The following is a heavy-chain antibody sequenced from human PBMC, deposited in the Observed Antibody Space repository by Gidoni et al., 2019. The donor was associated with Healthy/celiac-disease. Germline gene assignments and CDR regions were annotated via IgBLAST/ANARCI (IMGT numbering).Heavy chain of an antibody. Sequence: QVQLQQWGAGLLKPSETLSLTCAVYGGSFSGYYWSWIRQPPGKGLEWIGEINHSGSTNYNPSLKSRVTISVDTSKNQFSLKLSSVTAADTAVYYCARYWNGGSDYWGQGTLVTVSS. V-gene: IGHV4-34*01. CDR2: INHSGST. CDR3: ARYWNGGSDY. CDR1: GGSFSGYY. D-gene: IGHD1-1*01. J-gene: IGHJ4*02.